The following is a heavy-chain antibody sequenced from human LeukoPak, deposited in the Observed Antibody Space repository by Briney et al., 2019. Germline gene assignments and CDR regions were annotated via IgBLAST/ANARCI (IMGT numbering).Heavy chain of an antibody. CDR3: AKDAYDYYYDSSAGY. V-gene: IGHV3-23*01. CDR2: ISGPGGHI. J-gene: IGHJ4*02. Sequence: GGSLRLSCAASGFTFSTFVMSWVRQTPGKGPEWVSAISGPGGHIYYADSVKGRFTISRDNSKNTLFLQMNSLRAEDTAVYYCAKDAYDYYYDSSAGYWGQGTLVTVSS. D-gene: IGHD3-22*01. CDR1: GFTFSTFV.